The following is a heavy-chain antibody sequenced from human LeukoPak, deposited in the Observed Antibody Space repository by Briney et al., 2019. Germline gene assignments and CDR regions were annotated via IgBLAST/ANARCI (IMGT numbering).Heavy chain of an antibody. CDR3: ARDQGNYGDSRDAFDI. CDR2: IYYSGST. CDR1: GGSIGSGGYY. V-gene: IGHV4-31*03. J-gene: IGHJ3*02. Sequence: PSETLSLTCTVSGGSIGSGGYYWSWIRQHPGKGLEWIGYIYYSGSTYYNPSLKSRVTISVDTSKNQFSLKLSSVTAADTAVYYCARDQGNYGDSRDAFDIWGQGTMVTVSS. D-gene: IGHD4-17*01.